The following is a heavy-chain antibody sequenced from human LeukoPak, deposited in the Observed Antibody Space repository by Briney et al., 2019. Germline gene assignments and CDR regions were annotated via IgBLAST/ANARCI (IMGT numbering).Heavy chain of an antibody. Sequence: PSETLSLTCTVSGGSISTYYRTWIRQPAGKGLEWIGRIYISGGTDYNPSLKSRVTMSVDTSKNQFSMKLTSVTAADTAVYYCARDRSSPVGATDAFDIWGQGKMVTVSS. D-gene: IGHD1-26*01. CDR1: GGSISTYY. J-gene: IGHJ3*02. CDR2: IYISGGT. CDR3: ARDRSSPVGATDAFDI. V-gene: IGHV4-4*07.